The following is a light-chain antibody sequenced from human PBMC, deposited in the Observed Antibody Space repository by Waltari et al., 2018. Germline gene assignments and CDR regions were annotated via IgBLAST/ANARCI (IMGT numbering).Light chain of an antibody. CDR1: QSISRW. J-gene: IGKJ2*01. V-gene: IGKV1-5*03. CDR2: EAS. Sequence: TLAAAVGDRVTITCRASQSISRWLVWYQQKPGKAPKLLISEASTLKSGVPSRFSGSGSGTEFILTITSLQRDDFATYFCQHYNNYRYTSGQGTKLEI. CDR3: QHYNNYRYT.